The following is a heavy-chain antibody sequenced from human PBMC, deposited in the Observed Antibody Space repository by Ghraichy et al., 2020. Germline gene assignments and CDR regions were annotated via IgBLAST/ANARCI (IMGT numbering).Heavy chain of an antibody. CDR2: ISSSSSTI. J-gene: IGHJ4*02. CDR3: ASSLRDTAMDPFDY. Sequence: LSLTCAASGFTFSSYSMNWVRQAPGKGLEWVSYISSSSSTIYYADSVKGRFTISRDNAKNSLYLQMNSLRDEDTAVYYCASSLRDTAMDPFDYWGQGTLVTVSS. V-gene: IGHV3-48*02. D-gene: IGHD5-18*01. CDR1: GFTFSSYS.